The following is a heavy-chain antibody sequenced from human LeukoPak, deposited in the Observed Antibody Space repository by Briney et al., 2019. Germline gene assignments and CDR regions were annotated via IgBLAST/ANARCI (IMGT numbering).Heavy chain of an antibody. CDR1: GGSISSYY. CDR3: ARHEQQLVMGYYYYCMDV. Sequence: SETLSLTCTVSGGSISSYYWSWIRQPPGKGLEWIGYIYTSGSTNYNPSLKSRVTISVDTSRNQFSLKLSSVTAADTAVYYCARHEQQLVMGYYYYCMDVWGKGTTVTVSS. J-gene: IGHJ6*03. V-gene: IGHV4-4*09. CDR2: IYTSGST. D-gene: IGHD6-13*01.